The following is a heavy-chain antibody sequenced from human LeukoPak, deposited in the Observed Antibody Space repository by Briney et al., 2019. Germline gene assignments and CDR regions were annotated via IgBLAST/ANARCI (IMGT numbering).Heavy chain of an antibody. CDR1: GYTFTGYY. V-gene: IGHV1-2*02. D-gene: IGHD1-26*01. CDR2: INPNSGGT. Sequence: ASVKVSCKASGYTFTGYYMHWVRQAPGQGLEWMGWINPNSGGTNYAQKFQGRVTVTRDTSISTAYMELSGLRSDDTAVYYCARAHGRIVGATGYYYYYMDVWGKGTTVTVSS. J-gene: IGHJ6*03. CDR3: ARAHGRIVGATGYYYYYMDV.